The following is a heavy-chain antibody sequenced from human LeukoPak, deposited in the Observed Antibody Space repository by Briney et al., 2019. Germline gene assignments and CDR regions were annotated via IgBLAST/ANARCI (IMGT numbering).Heavy chain of an antibody. CDR1: GGSIGTYY. V-gene: IGHV4-4*07. CDR2: IYTRGST. D-gene: IGHD4-17*01. J-gene: IGHJ5*02. Sequence: SETLSLTCTVSGGSIGTYYWSWIRQPAGKGLEWIGRIYTRGSTNYNPSLKSRVTMSVDTSKNQFSLKLISVTAADTAVYYCVRGDDYGDFKTWGQGTLVTVSS. CDR3: VRGDDYGDFKT.